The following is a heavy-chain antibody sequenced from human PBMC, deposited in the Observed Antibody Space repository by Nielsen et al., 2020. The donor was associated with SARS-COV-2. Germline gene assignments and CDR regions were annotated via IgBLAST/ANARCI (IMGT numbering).Heavy chain of an antibody. CDR3: ARGGKWELFFYDYGMDL. CDR1: GFTFDDYT. V-gene: IGHV3-43*01. CDR2: ISWDGGST. Sequence: GESLKISCAASGFTFDDYTMHWVRQAPGKGLEWVSLISWDGGSTYYADSVKGRFTISRDNSVNTLDLQLNSLRAEDTAVYYCARGGKWELFFYDYGMDLWGQGTTVTVSS. J-gene: IGHJ6*02. D-gene: IGHD1-26*01.